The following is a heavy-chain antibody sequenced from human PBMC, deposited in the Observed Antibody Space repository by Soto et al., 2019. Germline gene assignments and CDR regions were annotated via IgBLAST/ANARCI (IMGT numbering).Heavy chain of an antibody. V-gene: IGHV3-21*06. CDR3: ARESEDLPSNFDY. CDR2: ISSTNNYI. J-gene: IGHJ4*02. Sequence: SLILCRVGSVFTSPRVSVHWVRQPTGKGIEWASSISSTNNYISYGDSMKGRFTISRDNAKHSLYLEMNSLRAEDTAVYSCARESEDLPSNFDYWGQGTLVTVAS. CDR1: VFTSPRVS.